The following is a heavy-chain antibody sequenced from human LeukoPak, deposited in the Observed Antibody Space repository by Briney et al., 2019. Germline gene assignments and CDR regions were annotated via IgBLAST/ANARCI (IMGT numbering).Heavy chain of an antibody. V-gene: IGHV3-7*01. CDR1: GFTFSSYW. CDR3: ARYCGGDCYGMDV. Sequence: QSGGPLSLPFTASGFTFSSYWMSWVRQAPGKGLEWGANIKQDGSEKDYVDSVKGRFTISRDNPKNSLYLQMNSLRAEDTAVYYCARYCGGDCYGMDVWGQGTTVTVSS. D-gene: IGHD2-21*02. J-gene: IGHJ6*02. CDR2: IKQDGSEK.